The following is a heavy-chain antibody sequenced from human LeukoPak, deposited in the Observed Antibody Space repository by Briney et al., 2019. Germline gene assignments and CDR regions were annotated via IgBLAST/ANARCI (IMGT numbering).Heavy chain of an antibody. CDR1: GGSISSYY. Sequence: PSETLSLTCTVSGGSISSYYWSWIRQPPGKGLEWIGYIYYSGSTNYNPSLKSRVTISVDTSKNQFSLKLSSVTAADTAVYYCARRRGGYKDAFDIWGQGTMVTVSS. CDR3: ARRRGGYKDAFDI. D-gene: IGHD5-24*01. J-gene: IGHJ3*02. CDR2: IYYSGST. V-gene: IGHV4-59*01.